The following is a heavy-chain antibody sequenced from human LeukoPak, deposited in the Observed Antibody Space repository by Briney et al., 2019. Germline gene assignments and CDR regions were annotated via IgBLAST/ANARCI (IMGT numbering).Heavy chain of an antibody. J-gene: IGHJ6*02. D-gene: IGHD6-13*01. CDR2: ISAYNGNT. V-gene: IGHV1-18*01. Sequence: GASVKVSCKASGYTFTSYGISWVRQAPGQGLEWMGWISAYNGNTNYAQELQGRVTMTTDTSTSTAYMELRSLRSDDTAVYYCARDYSAAPRYYYYYGMDVWGQGTTVTVSS. CDR3: ARDYSAAPRYYYYYGMDV. CDR1: GYTFTSYG.